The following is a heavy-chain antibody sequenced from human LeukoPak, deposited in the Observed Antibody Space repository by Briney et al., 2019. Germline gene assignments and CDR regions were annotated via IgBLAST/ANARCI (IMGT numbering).Heavy chain of an antibody. CDR3: ARSITMVRGVIMPPGY. D-gene: IGHD3-10*01. V-gene: IGHV1-3*01. J-gene: IGHJ4*02. CDR1: GYTFTSYA. Sequence: GSSVKVSCKASGYTFTSYAMHWVRQAPGQRLEWMGWINAGNGNTKYSQKFQGRVTITRDTSAGTAYMELSSLRSEDTAVYYCARSITMVRGVIMPPGYWGQGTLVTVSS. CDR2: INAGNGNT.